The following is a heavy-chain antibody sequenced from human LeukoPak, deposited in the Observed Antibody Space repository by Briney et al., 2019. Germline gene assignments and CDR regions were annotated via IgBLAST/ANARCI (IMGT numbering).Heavy chain of an antibody. CDR1: GFTFSSYA. J-gene: IGHJ4*02. D-gene: IGHD1-7*01. CDR2: ISGSGGST. CDR3: AKGSWYNWNYVRYFDY. V-gene: IGHV3-23*01. Sequence: GGSLRLSCAASGFTFSSYAMSWVRQAPGKGLEWVSAISGSGGSTYYADSVKGRFTISRDNSKNTLYLQMNSLRAEDTAVYYCAKGSWYNWNYVRYFDYWGQGTLVTVSS.